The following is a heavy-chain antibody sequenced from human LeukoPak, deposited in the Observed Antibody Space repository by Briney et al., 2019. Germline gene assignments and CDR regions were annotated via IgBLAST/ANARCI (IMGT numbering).Heavy chain of an antibody. CDR1: GYTFTSYG. D-gene: IGHD3-22*01. J-gene: IGHJ3*02. V-gene: IGHV1-18*01. CDR3: ARSPSPYYYDSSGYKGAFDI. CDR2: ISAYNGNT. Sequence: ASVKVSCKASGYTFTSYGISWVRQAPGQGLEWMGWISAYNGNTSYAQKLQGRVTMTTDTSTSTAYMELRSLRSDDTAVYYCARSPSPYYYDSSGYKGAFDIWGQGTMVTVSS.